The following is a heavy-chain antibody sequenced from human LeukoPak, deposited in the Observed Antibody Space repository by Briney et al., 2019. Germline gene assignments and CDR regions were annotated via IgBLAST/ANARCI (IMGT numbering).Heavy chain of an antibody. D-gene: IGHD3-10*01. J-gene: IGHJ4*02. CDR2: ISAYNGNT. CDR3: ARDLSYYGSGSYKADY. CDR1: GYTFTSYG. V-gene: IGHV1-18*01. Sequence: GASVKISCKASGYTFTSYGISWVRQAPGQGLERMGWISAYNGNTNYAQKLQGRVTMTTDTSTSTAYMELRSLRSDDTAVYYCARDLSYYGSGSYKADYWGQGTLVTVSS.